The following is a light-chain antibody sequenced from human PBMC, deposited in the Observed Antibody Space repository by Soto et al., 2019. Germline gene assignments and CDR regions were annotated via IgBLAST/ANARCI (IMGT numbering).Light chain of an antibody. J-gene: IGLJ1*01. CDR1: SSDVGGYNY. CDR3: GSYSSSTTPFV. V-gene: IGLV2-14*01. CDR2: EVT. Sequence: QSVLTQPASVSVSPGQSITISCTGTSSDVGGYNYVSWYQQHPGKAPKLMIYEVTNRPSGVSNRFSGSKSGNTASLTISGLQAEDEADYYCGSYSSSTTPFVFGSGTKVTVL.